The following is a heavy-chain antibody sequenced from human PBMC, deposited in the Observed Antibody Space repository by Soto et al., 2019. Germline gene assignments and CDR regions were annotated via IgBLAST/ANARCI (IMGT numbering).Heavy chain of an antibody. CDR1: GGTFSSYT. CDR3: ATQADTAMVPVSYFDY. J-gene: IGHJ4*02. Sequence: ASVKVSCKASGGTFSSYTISWVRQAPGQGLEWMGRIIPILGIANYAQKFQGRVTITADKSTSTAYMELSSLRSEDTAVYYCATQADTAMVPVSYFDYWGQGTLVTVSS. CDR2: IIPILGIA. V-gene: IGHV1-69*02. D-gene: IGHD5-18*01.